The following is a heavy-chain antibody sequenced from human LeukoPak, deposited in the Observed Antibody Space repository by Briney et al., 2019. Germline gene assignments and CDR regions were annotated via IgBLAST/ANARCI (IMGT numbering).Heavy chain of an antibody. V-gene: IGHV3-30-3*01. J-gene: IGHJ4*02. CDR1: GFTFSSYA. CDR2: ISYDGSNK. Sequence: PGGSLRLSCAASGFTFSSYAMHWVRQAPGKGLEWVAVISYDGSNKYYADSVKGRFTISRDNSKNTLYLQMNSLRAEDTAVYYCARGPNCSSTSCYMVYWGQGTLVTVSS. D-gene: IGHD2-2*02. CDR3: ARGPNCSSTSCYMVY.